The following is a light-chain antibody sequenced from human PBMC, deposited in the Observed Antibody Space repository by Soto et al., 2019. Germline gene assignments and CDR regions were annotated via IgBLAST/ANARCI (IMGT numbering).Light chain of an antibody. CDR1: QSISDL. J-gene: IGKJ1*01. V-gene: IGKV1-5*03. Sequence: DIQMTQSPSTLSASVGDRVTITCRASQSISDLLAWYQQKPGKAPKLLIYEASSLKSGVPSRFSGSGSGTEYTLTISSLQPDDFASYNGFWTFGQGTKVEIK. CDR2: EAS. CDR3: FWT.